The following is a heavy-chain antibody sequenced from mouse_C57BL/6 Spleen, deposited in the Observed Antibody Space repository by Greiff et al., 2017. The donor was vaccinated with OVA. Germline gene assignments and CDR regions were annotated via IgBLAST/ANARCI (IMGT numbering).Heavy chain of an antibody. Sequence: QVQLQQSGAELMKPGASVKLSCKATGYTFTGYWIEWVKQRPGHGLEWIGEILPGSGSTNYNEKFKGKATFTADTSSNTAYMQLSSLTTEDSAIYYCARGAYYGSSYNYAMDYWGQGTSVTVSS. CDR3: ARGAYYGSSYNYAMDY. CDR1: GYTFTGYW. CDR2: ILPGSGST. V-gene: IGHV1-9*01. J-gene: IGHJ4*01. D-gene: IGHD1-1*01.